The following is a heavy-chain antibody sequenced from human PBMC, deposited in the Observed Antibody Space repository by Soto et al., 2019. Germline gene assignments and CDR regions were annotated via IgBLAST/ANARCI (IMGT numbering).Heavy chain of an antibody. CDR3: AITQRAKMLVLGGGTRFDY. Sequence: QVQLVQSGAEVKRPGASVKVSCKASGYTFTTYGFNWVRQAPGQGLEWVGWISPYNGDTNYAQNFQGRVTLTTDTPTSTASMKLGSLKLSDPAVYDTAITQRAKMLVLGGGTRFDYWGQGTLVTVSS. V-gene: IGHV1-18*04. CDR1: GYTFTTYG. D-gene: IGHD2-15*01. CDR2: ISPYNGDT. J-gene: IGHJ4*02.